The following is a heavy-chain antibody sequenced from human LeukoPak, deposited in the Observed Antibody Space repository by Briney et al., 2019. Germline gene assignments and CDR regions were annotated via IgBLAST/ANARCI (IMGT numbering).Heavy chain of an antibody. Sequence: ASVKVSCKVSGYTLTELSMHWVRQAPGKGLEWMGGFDPEDGETIYAQKFQGRVTMTEDTSTDTAYMELSSLRSEDTAVYYCARGGGVDILIGFQYWGQGTLVTVSS. J-gene: IGHJ4*02. CDR3: ARGGGVDILIGFQY. V-gene: IGHV1-24*01. CDR2: FDPEDGET. D-gene: IGHD3-9*01. CDR1: GYTLTELS.